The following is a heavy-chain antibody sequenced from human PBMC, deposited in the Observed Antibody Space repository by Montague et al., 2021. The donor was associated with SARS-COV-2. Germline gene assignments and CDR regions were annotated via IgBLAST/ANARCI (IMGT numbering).Heavy chain of an antibody. Sequence: SLRLSCAASGFTSSTHNMDWVRQLPGKGLEWLSYISSGSGAIFYADAVKGRFTVSGDNAKNSLFLQMNSLRAEDTAVYYCARDQLIRGVPAFDMWGQGTMVTVSS. CDR1: GFTSSTHN. CDR3: ARDQLIRGVPAFDM. D-gene: IGHD3-10*01. CDR2: ISSGSGAI. V-gene: IGHV3-48*04. J-gene: IGHJ3*02.